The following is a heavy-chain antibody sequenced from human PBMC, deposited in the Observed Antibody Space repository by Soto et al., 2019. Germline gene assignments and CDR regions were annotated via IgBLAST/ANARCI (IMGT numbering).Heavy chain of an antibody. V-gene: IGHV3-48*03. Sequence: GVLRLSCAASGFTFSSSEMNWVRQAPGKGLEWVSYISSSGSTIYYADSVKGRFTISRDNAKNSLYLQMNSLRAEDTAVYYCARESTTIFGVVISGYYFDYWGQGTLVTVSS. CDR3: ARESTTIFGVVISGYYFDY. CDR2: ISSSGSTI. CDR1: GFTFSSSE. J-gene: IGHJ4*02. D-gene: IGHD3-3*01.